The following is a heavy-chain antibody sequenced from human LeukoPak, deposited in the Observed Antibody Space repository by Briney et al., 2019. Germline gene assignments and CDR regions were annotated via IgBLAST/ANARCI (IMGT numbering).Heavy chain of an antibody. CDR3: ARDGVGTTDLDY. V-gene: IGHV1-69*06. CDR1: GGTFSSYA. J-gene: IGHJ4*02. CDR2: IIPIFGTA. Sequence: SVKVSCKASGGTFSSYAISWVRQAPGQGLEWMGGIIPIFGTANYAQKFQGRVTITADKSTSTAYMELSSLRSEDTAVYYCARDGVGTTDLDYWGRGTLVTVSS. D-gene: IGHD1-26*01.